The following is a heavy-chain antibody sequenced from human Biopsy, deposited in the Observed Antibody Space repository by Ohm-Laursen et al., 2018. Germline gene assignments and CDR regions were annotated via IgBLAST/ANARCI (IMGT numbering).Heavy chain of an antibody. CDR3: GRGQTVAPGYYGMDV. J-gene: IGHJ6*02. Sequence: GSLSLSCAASGFTFSPYSMNWVRQAPGPGLEWVSSISSSGSCIYFDDSVKGRFTISRDNTRNSLYLQMNSLRAEDTAVYYCGRGQTVAPGYYGMDVWGQGTTVTVSS. V-gene: IGHV3-21*01. CDR1: GFTFSPYS. CDR2: ISSSGSCI. D-gene: IGHD4-17*01.